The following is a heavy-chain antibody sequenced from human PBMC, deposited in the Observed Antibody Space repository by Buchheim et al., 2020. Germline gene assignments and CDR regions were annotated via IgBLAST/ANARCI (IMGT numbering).Heavy chain of an antibody. Sequence: QLQLQESGPGLVKPSETLPLTCTVSGGPITNTIYYWGWIRQPPGKGLEWIGSIQSSGSTYYSPSLKSRVTISVDTSKNQFSLKLSSVTAADTAVYYCARIDSSSWKDYFDYWGQGTL. J-gene: IGHJ4*02. CDR2: IQSSGST. V-gene: IGHV4-39*01. CDR3: ARIDSSSWKDYFDY. CDR1: GGPITNTIYY. D-gene: IGHD6-13*01.